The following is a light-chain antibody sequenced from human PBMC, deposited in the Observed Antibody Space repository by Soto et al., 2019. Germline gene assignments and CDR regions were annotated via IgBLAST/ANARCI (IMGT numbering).Light chain of an antibody. Sequence: ETVMTQSPATRSVSPGERATLSCWASQSVSSKLAWYQQKPGQAPRLLIYGASTRATGIPARFSGSGSGKEFTLSSSSLQSEDSAVYYCQQYNNWPPITFRQGTGLEIK. J-gene: IGKJ5*01. CDR3: QQYNNWPPIT. CDR1: QSVSSK. V-gene: IGKV3D-15*01. CDR2: GAS.